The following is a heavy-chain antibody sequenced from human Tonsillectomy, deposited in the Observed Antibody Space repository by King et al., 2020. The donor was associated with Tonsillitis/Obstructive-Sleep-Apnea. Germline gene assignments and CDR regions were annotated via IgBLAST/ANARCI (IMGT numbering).Heavy chain of an antibody. CDR3: AREKYCSSTSCYNYGMDV. V-gene: IGHV3-21*01. CDR2: ISSSSSYI. CDR1: GFTFSSYS. D-gene: IGHD2-2*02. Sequence: VQLVESGGGLVKPGGSLRLSCAASGFTFSSYSMNWVRQAPGKGLEWVSSISSSSSYIYYAGSVKGRFTISRDNAKNSLYLQMNSLRAEDTAVYYCAREKYCSSTSCYNYGMDVWGQGTTVTVSS. J-gene: IGHJ6*02.